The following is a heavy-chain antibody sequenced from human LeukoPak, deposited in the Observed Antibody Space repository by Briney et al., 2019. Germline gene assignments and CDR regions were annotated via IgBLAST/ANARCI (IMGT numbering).Heavy chain of an antibody. J-gene: IGHJ4*02. CDR1: GGTFSSYA. Sequence: SVKVSCKASGGTFSSYAISWVRQAPGQGLEWMGGIIPIFGTANYAQKLQGRVTMTTDTSTSTAYMELRSLRSDDTAVYYCARDTYYYDSSGLGHWGQGTLVTVSS. V-gene: IGHV1-69*05. CDR2: IIPIFGTA. CDR3: ARDTYYYDSSGLGH. D-gene: IGHD3-22*01.